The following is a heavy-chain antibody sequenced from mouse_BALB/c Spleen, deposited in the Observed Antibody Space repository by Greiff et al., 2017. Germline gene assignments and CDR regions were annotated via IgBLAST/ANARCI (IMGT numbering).Heavy chain of an antibody. CDR2: ISDGGSYT. V-gene: IGHV5-4*02. CDR3: ARGGGLRAWFAY. Sequence: EVMLVESGGGLVKPGGSLKLSCAASGFTFSDYYMYWVRQTPEKRLEWVATISDGGSYTYYPDSVKGRFTISRDNAKNNLYLQMSSLKSEDTAMYYCARGGGLRAWFAYWGQGTLVTVSA. CDR1: GFTFSDYY. D-gene: IGHD2-4*01. J-gene: IGHJ3*01.